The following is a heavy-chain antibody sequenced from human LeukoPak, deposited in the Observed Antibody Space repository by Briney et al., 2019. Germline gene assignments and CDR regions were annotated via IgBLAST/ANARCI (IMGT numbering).Heavy chain of an antibody. CDR2: IKKDGSEK. J-gene: IGHJ4*02. D-gene: IGHD3-3*01. V-gene: IGHV3-7*02. CDR3: ARTYYDFWSGYYSHEGNPFDY. CDR1: GFTFSSYW. Sequence: PGGSLRLSCAASGFTFSSYWMSWVRQAPGKGLEWVANIKKDGSEKYYVDSVKGRFTISRDNAKTSLYLQMNSLRAEDTAVYYCARTYYDFWSGYYSHEGNPFDYWGQGTLVTVSS.